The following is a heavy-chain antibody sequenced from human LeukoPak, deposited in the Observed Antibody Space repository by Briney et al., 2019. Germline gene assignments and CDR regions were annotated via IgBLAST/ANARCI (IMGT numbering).Heavy chain of an antibody. J-gene: IGHJ5*02. V-gene: IGHV4-4*07. CDR1: GGSISSYY. Sequence: PSETLSLTCTVSGGSISSYYWSWIRQPAGKGLESIGHISTSGSTNYNPSLKSRVTMSVDTSKNQFSLKLSSVTAADTAVYYCARARGYCSSTSCYYWFDPWGQGTLVTVSS. CDR2: ISTSGST. CDR3: ARARGYCSSTSCYYWFDP. D-gene: IGHD2-2*01.